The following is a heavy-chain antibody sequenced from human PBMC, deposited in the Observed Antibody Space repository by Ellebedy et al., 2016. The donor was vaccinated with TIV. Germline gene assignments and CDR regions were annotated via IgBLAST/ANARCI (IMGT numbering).Heavy chain of an antibody. J-gene: IGHJ4*02. CDR1: GGSISSYY. CDR3: ARHVYYYGSDLGLDY. V-gene: IGHV4-59*08. CDR2: IYYSGST. D-gene: IGHD3-10*01. Sequence: MPSETLSLTCTVSGGSISSYYWSWIRQPPGKGLEWIGYIYYSGSTNYNPSLKSRVTISVDTSKNQFSLKLSSVTAADTAVYYCARHVYYYGSDLGLDYWGQGTLVTVSS.